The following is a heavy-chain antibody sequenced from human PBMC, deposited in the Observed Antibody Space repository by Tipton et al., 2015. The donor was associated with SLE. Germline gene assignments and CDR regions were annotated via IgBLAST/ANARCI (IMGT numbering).Heavy chain of an antibody. J-gene: IGHJ4*02. D-gene: IGHD2-2*01. CDR1: GFTFSDYY. V-gene: IGHV3-11*06. Sequence: SLRLSCAASGFTFSDYYMSWIRQAPGKGLEWVSYITSSTGYTNYADSVRGRFTISRDNAKNSLYLQMSSLRAEDTAVYYCAREGYDTSSTDYWGQGTLVTVSS. CDR2: ITSSTGYT. CDR3: AREGYDTSSTDY.